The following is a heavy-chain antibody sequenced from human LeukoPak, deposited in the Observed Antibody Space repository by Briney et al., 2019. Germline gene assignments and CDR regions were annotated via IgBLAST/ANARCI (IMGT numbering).Heavy chain of an antibody. CDR2: IFGSGGSA. CDR1: GFTFNSYA. V-gene: IGHV3-23*01. CDR3: GKTTTGYSSGRYPGWPVDY. D-gene: IGHD6-19*01. J-gene: IGHJ4*02. Sequence: AGGSLRLPCAASGFTFNSYAMYWVRQAPGKGLEWVSGIFGSGGSAHYADSVKGRFTISRDNSKNTVYLQMDSLRVEDTAVYYCGKTTTGYSSGRYPGWPVDYWGQGTLVTVSS.